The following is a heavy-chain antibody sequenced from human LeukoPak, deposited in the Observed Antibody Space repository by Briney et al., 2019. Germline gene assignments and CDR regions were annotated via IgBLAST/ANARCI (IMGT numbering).Heavy chain of an antibody. V-gene: IGHV4-59*08. Sequence: SETLSLTCTVSGGSISSYYWSWIRQPPGKGLEWIGYIYYSGSTNYNPSLKSRVTISVDTSKNQFSLKLSSVTAADTAVYYCARRRYGSYDYWGQGTLVTVSS. J-gene: IGHJ4*02. D-gene: IGHD1-26*01. CDR1: GGSISSYY. CDR3: ARRRYGSYDY. CDR2: IYYSGST.